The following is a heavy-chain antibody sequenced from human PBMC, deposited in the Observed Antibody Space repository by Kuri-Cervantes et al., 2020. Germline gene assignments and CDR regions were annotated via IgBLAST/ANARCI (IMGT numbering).Heavy chain of an antibody. CDR3: VGHPLPIGLGGY. Sequence: GGSLRLSCAASGFTFSSYGMHWVRQAPGKGLEWVAVIWYDGSNKYYADSVKGRFTISRDNTKNSLYLQMNSLRADDTAVYYCVGHPLPIGLGGYWGQGTLVTVSS. CDR2: IWYDGSNK. J-gene: IGHJ4*02. V-gene: IGHV3-33*03. CDR1: GFTFSSYG. D-gene: IGHD6-19*01.